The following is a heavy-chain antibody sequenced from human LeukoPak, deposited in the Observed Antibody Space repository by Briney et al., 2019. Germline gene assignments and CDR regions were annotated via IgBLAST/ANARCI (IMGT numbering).Heavy chain of an antibody. CDR1: GFTFSSYA. V-gene: IGHV3-23*01. D-gene: IGHD6-19*01. CDR3: AKDGAVAGTTSFFFDY. J-gene: IGHJ4*02. Sequence: GGSLRLSCAASGFTFSSYAMSWVRQAPGKGLEWVSAISGSGGSTYYADSVKGRFTISRDNSKNTLYLQMNSLRAEDTAVYYCAKDGAVAGTTSFFFDYWGQGTLVTVSS. CDR2: ISGSGGST.